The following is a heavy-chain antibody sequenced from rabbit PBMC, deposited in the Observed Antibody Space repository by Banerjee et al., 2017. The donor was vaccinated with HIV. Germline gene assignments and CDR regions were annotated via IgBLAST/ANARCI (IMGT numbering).Heavy chain of an antibody. Sequence: QEQLEESGGDLVKPEGSLTLTCTASGFSFSNKYVMCWVRQAPGKGLEWIATIYVGSSGTTYYATWAKGRFIISKTSSTTVTLQMTSLTAADTATYFCARDLAGVIGWNFGLWGPGTLVTVS. J-gene: IGHJ4*01. D-gene: IGHD4-1*01. CDR3: ARDLAGVIGWNFGL. CDR2: IYVGSSGTT. V-gene: IGHV1S45*01. CDR1: GFSFSNKYV.